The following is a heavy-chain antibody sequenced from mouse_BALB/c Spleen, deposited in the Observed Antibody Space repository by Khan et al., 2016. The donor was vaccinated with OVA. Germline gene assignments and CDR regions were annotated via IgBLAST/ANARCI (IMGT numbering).Heavy chain of an antibody. Sequence: QVQLQQSGAELVRPGTSVKVSCKASGYAFTNYLIEWVKQRPGQGLEWIGVINPGSGGTNYNEKFKDKATLTADKSSSTVYMQLSSLTSDDSAVYFCSRSGYRFGDYWGPGTLVTVSA. V-gene: IGHV1-54*01. CDR3: SRSGYRFGDY. CDR2: INPGSGGT. D-gene: IGHD3-2*02. J-gene: IGHJ3*01. CDR1: GYAFTNYL.